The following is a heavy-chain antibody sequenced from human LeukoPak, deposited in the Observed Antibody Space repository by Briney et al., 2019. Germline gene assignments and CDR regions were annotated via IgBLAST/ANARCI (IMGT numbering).Heavy chain of an antibody. V-gene: IGHV3-21*01. CDR2: ISVSSSYK. CDR3: ARDLVNAGMVGFDY. D-gene: IGHD3-3*01. J-gene: IGHJ4*02. Sequence: GGSLRLSCAASGFTFSSYSMNWVRQAPGMGLEWVSSISVSSSYKHYADSVKGRFTISRDNAKNSLYLQMNSLRAEDTAVYYCARDLVNAGMVGFDYWGQGTLVTVSS. CDR1: GFTFSSYS.